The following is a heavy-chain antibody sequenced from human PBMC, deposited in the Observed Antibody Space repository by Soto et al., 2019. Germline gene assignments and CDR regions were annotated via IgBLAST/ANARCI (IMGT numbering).Heavy chain of an antibody. CDR1: GGTFSSYA. Sequence: VASVKVSCKASGGTFSSYAISWVRQAPGQGLEWMGGIIPVFGTANYAQKFQGRVTITADESTSTAYMELSSLRSEDTAVYYCARSSGGNFGIIIEGSNWFVPWGQGALVTVSS. D-gene: IGHD3-3*01. CDR3: ARSSGGNFGIIIEGSNWFVP. CDR2: IIPVFGTA. J-gene: IGHJ5*02. V-gene: IGHV1-69*13.